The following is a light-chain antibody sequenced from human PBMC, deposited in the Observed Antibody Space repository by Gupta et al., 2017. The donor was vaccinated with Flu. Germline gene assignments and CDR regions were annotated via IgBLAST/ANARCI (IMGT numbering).Light chain of an antibody. Sequence: DIQMTQSPSSLSASVGDSVTITCRASQTIASYLNWYQKKPGKAPKLLIYAASKLEGGVPPRFGGSGSATDFTLTITDVHPEDMATYYCQQFYRLPWTFGQGT. V-gene: IGKV1-39*01. J-gene: IGKJ1*01. CDR1: QTIASY. CDR3: QQFYRLPWT. CDR2: AAS.